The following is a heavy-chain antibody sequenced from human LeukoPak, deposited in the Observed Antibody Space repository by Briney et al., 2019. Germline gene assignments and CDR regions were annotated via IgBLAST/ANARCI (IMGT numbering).Heavy chain of an antibody. D-gene: IGHD3-9*01. CDR3: ARQDYEILTWYYFDY. CDR2: IIPIFGTA. CDR1: GGTFSSYA. V-gene: IGHV1-69*05. Sequence: GASVKVSCKASGGTFSSYAISWVRQAPGQGLEWMGGIIPIFGTANYAQKFQGRVTITTDESTSTAYMELSSLRSEDTAVYYCARQDYEILTWYYFDYWGQGTLVTVSS. J-gene: IGHJ4*02.